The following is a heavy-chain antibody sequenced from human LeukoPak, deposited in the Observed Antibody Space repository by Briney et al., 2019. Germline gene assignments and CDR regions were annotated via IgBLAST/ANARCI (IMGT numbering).Heavy chain of an antibody. J-gene: IGHJ6*03. CDR1: GGSISSYY. Sequence: PSETLSLTCTVSGGSISSYYWSWIRQPPGKGLEWIGYIYYSGSTNYNPSLKSRVTISVDTSKNQFSLKLSSVTAADTAVYYCAREGQQLVPYYMDVWGKGTTVTVSS. CDR2: IYYSGST. CDR3: AREGQQLVPYYMDV. V-gene: IGHV4-59*08. D-gene: IGHD6-13*01.